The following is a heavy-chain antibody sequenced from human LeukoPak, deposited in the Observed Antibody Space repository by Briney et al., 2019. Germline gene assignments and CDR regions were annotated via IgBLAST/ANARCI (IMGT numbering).Heavy chain of an antibody. CDR2: IKQDGSEK. CDR3: AKEQPDTTAFDY. CDR1: GFTFSSYW. Sequence: GGSLRLSCAASGFTFSSYWMSWVRQAPGKGLEWVANIKQDGSEKYYVDSVKGRFTISRDNAKNTLFLQMNSLRAEDTAVYYCAKEQPDTTAFDYWGQGTLVTVSS. D-gene: IGHD1-1*01. J-gene: IGHJ4*02. V-gene: IGHV3-7*03.